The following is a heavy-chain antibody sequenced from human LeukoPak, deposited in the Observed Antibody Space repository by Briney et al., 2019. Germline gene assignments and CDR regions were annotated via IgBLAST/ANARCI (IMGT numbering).Heavy chain of an antibody. CDR3: ATSGLSRFGF. CDR2: FSGSGGST. J-gene: IGHJ4*02. Sequence: GGSLRLSCAASGFTFSNYAMSWVRQAPGKGLEWVSAFSGSGGSTYFADSVKGRFTISRDNSKNTLYLQMNSLRAGDTAVYYCATSGLSRFGFWGQGTLVTVSS. CDR1: GFTFSNYA. V-gene: IGHV3-23*01. D-gene: IGHD2/OR15-2a*01.